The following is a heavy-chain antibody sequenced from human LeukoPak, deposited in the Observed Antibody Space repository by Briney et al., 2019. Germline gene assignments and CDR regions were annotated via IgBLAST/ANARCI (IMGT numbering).Heavy chain of an antibody. Sequence: GGSLRLSCAVPGSTFSNYEINWVRQAPGKGLEWISYISSSGSTIYYADSVKGRFTISRDNAKNSLYLQMNSLRAEDTAIYYCASRPYGFLGPFDYWGQGTLVTVSS. CDR3: ASRPYGFLGPFDY. CDR2: ISSSGSTI. V-gene: IGHV3-48*03. D-gene: IGHD3/OR15-3a*01. CDR1: GSTFSNYE. J-gene: IGHJ4*02.